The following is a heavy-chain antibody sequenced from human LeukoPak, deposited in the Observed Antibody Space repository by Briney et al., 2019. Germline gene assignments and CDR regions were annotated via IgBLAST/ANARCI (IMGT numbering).Heavy chain of an antibody. V-gene: IGHV3-23*01. CDR2: ISGSGGST. J-gene: IGHJ4*02. Sequence: PGGYLRLSCAASGFTFSSYAMSWVRQAPGKGLEWVSAISGSGGSTYYADSVKGRFTISRDNAKNSLYLQMNSLRAEDTAMYYCARVLDTSMVYYFDYWGQGTLVTVSS. CDR1: GFTFSSYA. CDR3: ARVLDTSMVYYFDY. D-gene: IGHD5-18*01.